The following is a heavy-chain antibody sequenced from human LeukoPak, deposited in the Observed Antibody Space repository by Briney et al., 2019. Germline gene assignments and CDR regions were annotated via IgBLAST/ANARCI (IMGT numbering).Heavy chain of an antibody. J-gene: IGHJ2*01. CDR1: GFTFSSYD. V-gene: IGHV3-13*01. CDR3: ARAGYSSSSYSRYFDL. D-gene: IGHD6-13*01. CDR2: IGTAGET. Sequence: PGGSLRLSCAASGFTFSSYDMHWVRQATGKGLEWVSGIGTAGETYYPGSVKGRFTISRENAKNSLYLQMNSLRAGDTAVYYCARAGYSSSSYSRYFDLWGRGTLVTVSS.